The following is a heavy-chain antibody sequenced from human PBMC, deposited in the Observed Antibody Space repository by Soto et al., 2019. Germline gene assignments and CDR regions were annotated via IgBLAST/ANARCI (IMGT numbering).Heavy chain of an antibody. D-gene: IGHD3-10*01. Sequence: EVQLVDSGGGLVQPGGSLRLSCAASGFTFSHHWMNWVRQAPGKGLEWVANIKEDGSEKVYVDSVKGRFTISRDNGKNSLYLQMNSLTADDTAVYYCARGSSGYGLMWFGEFLSSFDYWGQGTLVTVSS. CDR1: GFTFSHHW. J-gene: IGHJ4*02. CDR3: ARGSSGYGLMWFGEFLSSFDY. V-gene: IGHV3-7*01. CDR2: IKEDGSEK.